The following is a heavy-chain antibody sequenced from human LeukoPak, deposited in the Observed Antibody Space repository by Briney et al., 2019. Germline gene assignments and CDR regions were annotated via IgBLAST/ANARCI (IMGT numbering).Heavy chain of an antibody. CDR1: GYTFTSYG. CDR3: ARGVRGGWSYYYYYMDV. V-gene: IGHV1-8*02. Sequence: ASVKVSCKASGYTFTSYGISWVRQAPGQGLEWMGWMNPNSGNTGYAQKFQGRVTMTTNTSISTAYMELSSLRSEDTAVYYCARGVRGGWSYYYYYMDVWGKGTTVTISS. J-gene: IGHJ6*03. CDR2: MNPNSGNT. D-gene: IGHD6-19*01.